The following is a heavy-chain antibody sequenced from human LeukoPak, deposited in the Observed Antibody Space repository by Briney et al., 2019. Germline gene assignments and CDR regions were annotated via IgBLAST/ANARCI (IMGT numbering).Heavy chain of an antibody. D-gene: IGHD3-10*01. CDR2: IYYSGST. J-gene: IGHJ6*03. CDR3: ARPMVRGVKRPYMDV. V-gene: IGHV4-30-4*07. Sequence: PSETLSLTCAVSGGSISSGGYSWSWIRQPPGKGLEWIGYIYYSGSTYYNPSLKSRVTISVDTSKNQFSLKLSSVTAADTAVYYCARPMVRGVKRPYMDVWGKGTTVTISS. CDR1: GGSISSGGYS.